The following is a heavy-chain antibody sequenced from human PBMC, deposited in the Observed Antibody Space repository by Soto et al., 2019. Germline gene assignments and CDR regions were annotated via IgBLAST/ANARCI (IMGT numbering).Heavy chain of an antibody. CDR1: GFTFSSYG. CDR2: ISYDGSNK. CDR3: AKEDWGAWGY. V-gene: IGHV3-30*18. D-gene: IGHD7-27*01. Sequence: QVQLVESGGGVVQPGRSLRLSCAASGFTFSSYGMHWVRQAPGKGLEWVAVISYDGSNKYYADSVKGRFTISRDNSKNTLYLQMNSLRAEDTAVYYYAKEDWGAWGYWCQGTLVTVSS. J-gene: IGHJ1*01.